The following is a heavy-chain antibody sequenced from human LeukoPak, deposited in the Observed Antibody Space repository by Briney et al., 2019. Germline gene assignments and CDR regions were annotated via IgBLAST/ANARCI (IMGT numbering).Heavy chain of an antibody. CDR3: YGNYGDSFDY. CDR1: GYTFTSYG. Sequence: ASVKVSCKASGYTFTSYGINWVRQAIGQGLEWMGWMNPNSGNTGYAQKFQGRVTITRNTSISTAYMELSSLRSEDTAVYYCYGNYGDSFDYWGQGTLVTVSS. J-gene: IGHJ4*02. V-gene: IGHV1-8*01. D-gene: IGHD4-11*01. CDR2: MNPNSGNT.